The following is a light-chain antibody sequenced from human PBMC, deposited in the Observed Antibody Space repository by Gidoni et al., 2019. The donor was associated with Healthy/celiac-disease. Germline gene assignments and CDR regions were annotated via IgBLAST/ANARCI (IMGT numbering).Light chain of an antibody. Sequence: DIQMTKSPSTLSASVGDSVTITCRASQSISSWLAWYQQKPGKAPKLLIYKASSLESGVPSRFSGSGSGTELTLTISSLQPDDFATYYCQQYNSYPWTFGQGTKVEIK. CDR3: QQYNSYPWT. V-gene: IGKV1-5*03. CDR2: KAS. CDR1: QSISSW. J-gene: IGKJ1*01.